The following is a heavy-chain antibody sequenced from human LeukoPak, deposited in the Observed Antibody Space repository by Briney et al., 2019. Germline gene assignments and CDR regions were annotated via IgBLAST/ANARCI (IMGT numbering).Heavy chain of an antibody. J-gene: IGHJ4*02. CDR2: ISSSSSYI. CDR1: GFPFSSYR. Sequence: GSLRPSCAASGFPFSSYRMNLGRPAPGEGLGWVPSISSSSSYIYYADSVKGRFTISGDNAKNSLYLQMNSLRAEDTAVYYCARDQDYYDSSGYYLLFDYWGQGTLVTVSS. D-gene: IGHD3-22*01. CDR3: ARDQDYYDSSGYYLLFDY. V-gene: IGHV3-21*01.